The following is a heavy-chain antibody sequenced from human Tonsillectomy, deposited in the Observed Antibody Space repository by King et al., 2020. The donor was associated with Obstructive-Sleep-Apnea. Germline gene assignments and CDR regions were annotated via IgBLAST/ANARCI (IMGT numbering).Heavy chain of an antibody. CDR2: IYYSGST. CDR3: ARSLSSSASLSRLDQ. Sequence: VQLQESGPGLVKPSETLSLTCTVSGGSISSYYWSWIRQPPGEGLEWIGHIYYSGSTNYNPSLKSRVTFSVDTSKNQFSLNLSSVTAADTAGYYCARSLSSSASLSRLDQWGQGALVTVSS. CDR1: GGSISSYY. J-gene: IGHJ4*02. D-gene: IGHD6-6*01. V-gene: IGHV4-59*01.